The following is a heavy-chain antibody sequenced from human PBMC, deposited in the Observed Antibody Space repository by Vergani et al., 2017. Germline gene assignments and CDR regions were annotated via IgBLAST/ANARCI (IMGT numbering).Heavy chain of an antibody. Sequence: QVQLVQSGAEVKKPGSSVKVSCKASGGTFSSYAISWVRQAPGQGLEWMGGNIPIFGTANYAQKFQGRVTITADESTSTAYMELSSLRSEDTAVYYCAREWAAYXYDSSGYRYNWFDPWGQGTLVTVSS. CDR2: NIPIFGTA. CDR3: AREWAAYXYDSSGYRYNWFDP. V-gene: IGHV1-69*01. CDR1: GGTFSSYA. D-gene: IGHD3-22*01. J-gene: IGHJ5*02.